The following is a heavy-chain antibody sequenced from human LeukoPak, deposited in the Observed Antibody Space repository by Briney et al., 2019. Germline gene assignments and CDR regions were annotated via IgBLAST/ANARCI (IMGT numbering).Heavy chain of an antibody. Sequence: SETLSLTCAVYGGSFSGYYWSWIRQPPGKGLEWIGEINHSGSTNYNPSLKSRVTISVDTSKNQFSLKLSSVTAADTAVYYCARANYDILTGPGAGTPAYGSGDWFDPWGQGTLVTVSS. CDR1: GGSFSGYY. D-gene: IGHD3-9*01. CDR2: INHSGST. CDR3: ARANYDILTGPGAGTPAYGSGDWFDP. V-gene: IGHV4-34*01. J-gene: IGHJ5*02.